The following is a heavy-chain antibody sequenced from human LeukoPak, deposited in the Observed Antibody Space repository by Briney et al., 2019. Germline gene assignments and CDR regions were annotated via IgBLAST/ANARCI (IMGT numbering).Heavy chain of an antibody. D-gene: IGHD1-26*01. CDR3: TRVRLGAATRYFDY. V-gene: IGHV3-72*01. CDR2: IKNKANSYGT. Sequence: GGSLRLSCAASGFSFSDHYMDWVRLAPGKGLEWVGRIKNKANSYGTDYAASVKGRFTLSRDDSKDSLYQQMNSLRSEDTALYYCTRVRLGAATRYFDYWGQGTLVTVSS. J-gene: IGHJ4*02. CDR1: GFSFSDHY.